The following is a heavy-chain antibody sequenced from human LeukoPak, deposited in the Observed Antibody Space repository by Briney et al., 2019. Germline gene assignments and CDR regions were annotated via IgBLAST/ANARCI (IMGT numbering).Heavy chain of an antibody. J-gene: IGHJ3*02. V-gene: IGHV4-59*01. D-gene: IGHD2-21*02. Sequence: SETLSLTCTVSGGSITNYYWNWIRQPPRTGLEWIGYVFYSGSTNYNPSLKSRVTISVDTSKNQFSLKLTSVTAADTALYYCARDAVTYDAFDIWGQGTMVTVSS. CDR1: GGSITNYY. CDR2: VFYSGST. CDR3: ARDAVTYDAFDI.